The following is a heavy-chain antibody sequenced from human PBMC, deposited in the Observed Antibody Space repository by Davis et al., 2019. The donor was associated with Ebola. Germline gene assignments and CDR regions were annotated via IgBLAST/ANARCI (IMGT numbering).Heavy chain of an antibody. J-gene: IGHJ4*02. Sequence: ASVKVSCKASGYSFTRYYIHWVRQAPGQGLEWMGWINPNGGDTNFAQKLPGWVTMTRDTSISTAYMELSRLTSDDTAVYYCARVGCSDGDCYFDFWGQGTLVTVSS. CDR2: INPNGGDT. CDR1: GYSFTRYY. CDR3: ARVGCSDGDCYFDF. V-gene: IGHV1-2*04. D-gene: IGHD2-15*01.